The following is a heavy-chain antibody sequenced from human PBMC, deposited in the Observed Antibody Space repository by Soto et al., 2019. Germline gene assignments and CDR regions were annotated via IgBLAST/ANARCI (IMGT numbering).Heavy chain of an antibody. V-gene: IGHV3-74*01. CDR2: INSDGSST. Sequence: GGSLRLSCAASGFTFSSYWMHWVRQAPGKGLVWVSRINSDGSSTSYADSVKGRFTISRDNAKNTLYLQMNSLRAEDTAVYYCARDAYSNYHPPYFDYWGQGTLVTVSS. CDR3: ARDAYSNYHPPYFDY. CDR1: GFTFSSYW. D-gene: IGHD4-4*01. J-gene: IGHJ4*02.